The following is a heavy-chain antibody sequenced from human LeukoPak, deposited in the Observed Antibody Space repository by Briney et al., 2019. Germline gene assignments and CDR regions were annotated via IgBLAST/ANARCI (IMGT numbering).Heavy chain of an antibody. V-gene: IGHV3-66*01. CDR1: GFTVSSNY. CDR2: IYSGPTT. CDR3: ARDGNQRSLAY. D-gene: IGHD1-14*01. Sequence: GGSLRLSCAASGFTVSSNYMSWVRQAPGKGLEWVSVIYSGPTTYYADYVKGRFTISRDNSKNTLYLQMNSLRAEDTAVYYCARDGNQRSLAYWGQGTLVTVSS. J-gene: IGHJ4*02.